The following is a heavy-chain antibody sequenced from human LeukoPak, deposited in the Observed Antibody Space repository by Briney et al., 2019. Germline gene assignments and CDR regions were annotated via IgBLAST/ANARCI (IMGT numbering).Heavy chain of an antibody. D-gene: IGHD3-16*01. V-gene: IGHV3-23*01. CDR2: ISGSGGST. Sequence: GGSLRLSCAASGITVNGNYMSWVRQAPGKGLEWVSAISGSGGSTYYADSVKGRFTISRDNSKNTLYLQMNSLRAEDTAVYYCAKDRVRLGEFLFDYWGQGTLVTVSS. CDR1: GITVNGNY. CDR3: AKDRVRLGEFLFDY. J-gene: IGHJ4*02.